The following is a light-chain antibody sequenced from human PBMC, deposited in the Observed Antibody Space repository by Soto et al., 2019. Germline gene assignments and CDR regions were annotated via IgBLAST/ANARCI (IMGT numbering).Light chain of an antibody. CDR2: GAS. V-gene: IGKV3-15*01. J-gene: IGKJ5*01. Sequence: EIILTQSPVTLSVSPGERATLSYRASQSVGSNLAWYQQKPGQAPRLLLYGASTRATGVPPRFSGSGSGTDLNLTISSPEPEFFAVDDCQQYGTSPITLGQGTRRE. CDR3: QQYGTSPIT. CDR1: QSVGSN.